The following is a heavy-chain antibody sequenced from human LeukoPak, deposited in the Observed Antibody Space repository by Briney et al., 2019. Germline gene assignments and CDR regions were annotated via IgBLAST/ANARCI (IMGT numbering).Heavy chain of an antibody. D-gene: IGHD3-22*01. CDR1: GGSISSYY. CDR3: ARILNYYDSSGSDY. Sequence: SETLSLTCTVSGGSISSYYWSWIRQPAGKGLEWIGRIYSSGSTDYDPSLKSRVTMSVDTSKNKFSLKLSSVTAADTAVYYCARILNYYDSSGSDYWGQGTLVTVSS. J-gene: IGHJ4*02. V-gene: IGHV4-4*07. CDR2: IYSSGST.